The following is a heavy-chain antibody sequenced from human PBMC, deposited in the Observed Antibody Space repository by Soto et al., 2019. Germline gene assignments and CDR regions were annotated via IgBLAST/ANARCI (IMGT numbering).Heavy chain of an antibody. CDR2: LKTDNGGT. CDR3: ARDLCPLGSGSPGTLYGMDL. V-gene: IGHV1-2*02. Sequence: QVQLVQSGAEVKPPGASVKVSCKASGYTFTGHYMHWVRQVSGKRLEFLGCLKTDNGGTYYAPKFQCRVTFTRDTSTSTAYMELSGVHSDDAAVYFCARDLCPLGSGSPGTLYGMDLWGQGTTVAVSS. CDR1: GYTFTGHY. D-gene: IGHD3-10*01. J-gene: IGHJ6*02.